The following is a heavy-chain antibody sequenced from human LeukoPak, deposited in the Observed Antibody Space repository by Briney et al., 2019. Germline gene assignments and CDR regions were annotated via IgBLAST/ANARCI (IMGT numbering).Heavy chain of an antibody. CDR2: ISGSGGST. Sequence: PGGSLRLSCAASRFTFSSYAMSWIRQAPGKGLEWVSAISGSGGSTYYADSLKGRFTTSRDNSKNTLYLQMNSLRAEDTAGYYGAKDLVYDSSGYYTPGAFDIWGQGTMVTVSS. CDR3: AKDLVYDSSGYYTPGAFDI. D-gene: IGHD3-22*01. J-gene: IGHJ3*02. CDR1: RFTFSSYA. V-gene: IGHV3-23*01.